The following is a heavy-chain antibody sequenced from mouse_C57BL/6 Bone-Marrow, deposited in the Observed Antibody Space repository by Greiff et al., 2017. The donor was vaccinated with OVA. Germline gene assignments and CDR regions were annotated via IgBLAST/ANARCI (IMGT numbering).Heavy chain of an antibody. J-gene: IGHJ3*01. V-gene: IGHV1-76*01. CDR3: ARRGPWDGCAY. CDR2: IYPGSGNT. Sequence: VQVVESGAELVRPGASVKLSCKASGYTFTDYYINWVKQRPGQGLEWIARIYPGSGNTYYNEKFKGKATLTAEKSSSTAYMQLSSLTSEDSAVYVCARRGPWDGCAYWGQGTLVTVSA. D-gene: IGHD4-1*01. CDR1: GYTFTDYY.